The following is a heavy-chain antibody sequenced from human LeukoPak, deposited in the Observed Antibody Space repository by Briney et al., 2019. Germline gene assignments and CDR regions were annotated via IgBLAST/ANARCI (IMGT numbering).Heavy chain of an antibody. Sequence: SETLSLTCAVYGGSFSGYYWSWIRQPPGKRLEWIGEINHSGSTNYNPSLKSRVTISVDTSKNQFSLKLSSVTAADTAVYYCARGIRYCYYMDVWGKGTTVTVSS. D-gene: IGHD5-18*01. J-gene: IGHJ6*03. CDR2: INHSGST. CDR1: GGSFSGYY. V-gene: IGHV4-34*01. CDR3: ARGIRYCYYMDV.